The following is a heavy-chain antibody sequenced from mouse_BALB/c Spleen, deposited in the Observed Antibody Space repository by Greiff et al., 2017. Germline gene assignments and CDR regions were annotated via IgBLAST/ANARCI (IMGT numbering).Heavy chain of an antibody. CDR2: ISSGSSTT. CDR1: GFTFSSFG. J-gene: IGHJ3*01. D-gene: IGHD2-4*01. Sequence: DVLLVESGGGLVQPGGSRKLSCAASGFTFSSFGMHWVRQAPEKGLEWVAYISSGSSTTYYADTVKGRFTISRDNPKNTLFLQMTSLRSEDTAMYCCARSNDYDGLFADWGEGTLVTVSA. CDR3: ARSNDYDGLFAD. V-gene: IGHV5-17*02.